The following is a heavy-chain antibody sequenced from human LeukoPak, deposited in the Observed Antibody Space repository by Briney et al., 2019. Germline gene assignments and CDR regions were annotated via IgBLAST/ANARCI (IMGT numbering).Heavy chain of an antibody. V-gene: IGHV4-61*01. D-gene: IGHD3-10*01. CDR3: ARDEWFGY. J-gene: IGHJ4*02. Sequence: SETLSLTCTVSGGSVSSGSHYWSWIRQPPGKGLEWIGYIYSSVSTKYNTSLKSRVTISVDTSKNQVSLNLSSVTATDTAVYYCARDEWFGYWGQGTLVTVSS. CDR2: IYSSVST. CDR1: GGSVSSGSHY.